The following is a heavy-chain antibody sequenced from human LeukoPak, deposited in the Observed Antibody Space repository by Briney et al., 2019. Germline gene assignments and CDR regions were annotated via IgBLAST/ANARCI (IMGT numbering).Heavy chain of an antibody. CDR3: ARREGEMATIEMGAFDI. V-gene: IGHV4-59*08. J-gene: IGHJ3*02. CDR1: SGSISSYY. D-gene: IGHD5-24*01. Sequence: SETLSLTCTVSSGSISSYYWSWIRQPPGKGLEWIGYIYYSGSTNYNPSPKSRVTISVDTSKNQFSLKLSSVTAADTAVYYCARREGEMATIEMGAFDIWGQGTMVTVSS. CDR2: IYYSGST.